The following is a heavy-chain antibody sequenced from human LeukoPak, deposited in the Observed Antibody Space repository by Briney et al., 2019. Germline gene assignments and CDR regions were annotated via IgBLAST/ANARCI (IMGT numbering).Heavy chain of an antibody. CDR1: GGSISGTSYY. D-gene: IGHD6-13*01. Sequence: SETLSLTCTVSGGSISGTSYYWGWFRRPPGKGLELIGSIYYSGSTYYNPSLKSRVTISVDTSKNQFSLKLSSVTAADTAVYYCARRVWGLYYFDYWGQGTLVTVSS. CDR3: ARRVWGLYYFDY. V-gene: IGHV4-39*01. J-gene: IGHJ4*02. CDR2: IYYSGST.